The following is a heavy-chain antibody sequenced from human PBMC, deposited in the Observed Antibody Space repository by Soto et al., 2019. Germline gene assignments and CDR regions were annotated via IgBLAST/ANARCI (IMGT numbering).Heavy chain of an antibody. CDR3: ARSGSWHFLDY. V-gene: IGHV4-59*01. CDR2: FYYSGST. CDR1: GASITTYY. J-gene: IGHJ4*02. Sequence: SETLSLTCTVSGASITTYYWNWIRQPPGKGLEWIGYFYYSGSTNFNPSLKSRVTISVDTSENQFSLKLTSVTAADTAMYYCARSGSWHFLDYWGQGALVTVSS. D-gene: IGHD6-25*01.